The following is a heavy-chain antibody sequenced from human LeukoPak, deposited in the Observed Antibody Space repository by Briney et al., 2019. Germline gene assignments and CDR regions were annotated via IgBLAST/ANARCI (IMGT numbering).Heavy chain of an antibody. D-gene: IGHD4-11*01. J-gene: IGHJ5*02. CDR2: IHYSGST. CDR3: ARGPITTDNWFDP. Sequence: PSETLSLTCTVSGGSINGNYWSWIRQPPGKGLEWIAFIHYSGSTNYNPSLESRVTISVDTSKNQFSLNLTSVTAADTAVYFCARGPITTDNWFDPWGQGTLVTVSS. CDR1: GGSINGNY. V-gene: IGHV4-59*01.